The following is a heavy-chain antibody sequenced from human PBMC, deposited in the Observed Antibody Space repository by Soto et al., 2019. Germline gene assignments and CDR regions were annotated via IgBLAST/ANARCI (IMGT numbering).Heavy chain of an antibody. CDR3: QKDIGPDFVGGQDGRDV. D-gene: IGHD3-3*01. V-gene: IGHV3-9*01. Sequence: EVQLVESGGGLVQPGRSLRISCVVFGFTFDDYAMHWVRQAPGKGLEWVSGISWNSGNIGYADSVKGRFTISRDNAKNSLYRKMTGLRLEDTALFPWQKDIGPDFVGGQDGRDVWAQGPTVPVSS. J-gene: IGHJ6*02. CDR1: GFTFDDYA. CDR2: ISWNSGNI.